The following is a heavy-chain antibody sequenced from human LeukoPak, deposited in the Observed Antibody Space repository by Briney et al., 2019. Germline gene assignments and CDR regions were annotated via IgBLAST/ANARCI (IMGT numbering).Heavy chain of an antibody. Sequence: PSQTPSLTCTVSGGSISSGGYYWSWLRQHPGKGLEWIGYIYYSGSTYYNPSLKSRVTISVDTSKNQFSLKLSSVTAADTAVYYCARSQYYYDSSGYYGNAFDIWGQGTMVTVSS. J-gene: IGHJ3*02. D-gene: IGHD3-22*01. CDR1: GGSISSGGYY. V-gene: IGHV4-31*03. CDR2: IYYSGST. CDR3: ARSQYYYDSSGYYGNAFDI.